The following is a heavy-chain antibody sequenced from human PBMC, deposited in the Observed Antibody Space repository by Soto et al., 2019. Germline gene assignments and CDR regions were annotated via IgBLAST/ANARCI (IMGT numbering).Heavy chain of an antibody. V-gene: IGHV4-31*03. CDR2: IYYSGST. Sequence: SEPLSVTCTVSVGSISSGGYYWSWICQHPGKGLEWIGYIYYSGSTYYNPSLKSRVTISVDTSKNQFSLKLSSVTAADTAVYYCARDRYCSSTSCSNNWFDPWGQGTLVTVSS. CDR1: VGSISSGGYY. J-gene: IGHJ5*02. CDR3: ARDRYCSSTSCSNNWFDP. D-gene: IGHD2-2*01.